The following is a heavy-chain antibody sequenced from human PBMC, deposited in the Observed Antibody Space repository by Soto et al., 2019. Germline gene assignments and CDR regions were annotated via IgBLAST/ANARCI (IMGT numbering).Heavy chain of an antibody. V-gene: IGHV3-7*01. Sequence: GGSLRLSCAASGFTFSSYWMSWVRQAPGKGLEWVANIKQDGSEKYYVDSVKGRFTISRDNAKNSLYLQMNSLRAEDTAVYYCAREEGDYIWGSYRDFDYWGQGTLVTVSS. J-gene: IGHJ4*02. D-gene: IGHD3-16*02. CDR3: AREEGDYIWGSYRDFDY. CDR1: GFTFSSYW. CDR2: IKQDGSEK.